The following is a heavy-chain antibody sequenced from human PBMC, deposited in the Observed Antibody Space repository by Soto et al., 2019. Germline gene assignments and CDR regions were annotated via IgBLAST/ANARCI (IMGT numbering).Heavy chain of an antibody. D-gene: IGHD2-2*01. CDR1: GFTFRNYA. CDR2: ISGSGGTT. CDR3: AKDRSSTSCYAFDY. J-gene: IGHJ4*02. Sequence: EVQLLESGGGLVQPGGSLRLSCAASGFTFRNYAMSWARQAPGKGLAWVSAISGSGGTTHYADSVKGRFTISRDNSMNTLYLQMNSLRVEDTAVYYCAKDRSSTSCYAFDYWRQGSLVPVSS. V-gene: IGHV3-23*01.